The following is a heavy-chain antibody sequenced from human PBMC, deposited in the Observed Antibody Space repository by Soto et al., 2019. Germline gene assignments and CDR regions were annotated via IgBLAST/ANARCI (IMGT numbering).Heavy chain of an antibody. J-gene: IGHJ6*02. CDR1: GFTFSSYS. CDR2: ISSSSSYI. CDR3: ARACSTSCYLYYYYYGMDV. Sequence: NPGGSLRLSCAASGFTFSSYSMNWVRQAAGKGLEWVSSISSSSSYIYYADSVKGRFTISRDNAKNSLYLQMNSLRAEDTAVYYCARACSTSCYLYYYYYGMDVWGQGTTVTVSS. D-gene: IGHD2-2*01. V-gene: IGHV3-21*01.